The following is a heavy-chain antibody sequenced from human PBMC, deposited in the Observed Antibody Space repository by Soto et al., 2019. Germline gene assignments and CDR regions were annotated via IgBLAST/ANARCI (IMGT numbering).Heavy chain of an antibody. J-gene: IGHJ5*02. CDR2: INAGNGNT. Sequence: ASVKVSCKACGYTFTSYAMHWVRQAPGQRLEWMGWINAGNGNTKYSQKFQGRVTITRDTSASTAYMELSSLRSEDTAVHYCARGGIQLWLDHWGQGTLVTVSS. CDR3: ARGGIQLWLDH. D-gene: IGHD5-18*01. V-gene: IGHV1-3*01. CDR1: GYTFTSYA.